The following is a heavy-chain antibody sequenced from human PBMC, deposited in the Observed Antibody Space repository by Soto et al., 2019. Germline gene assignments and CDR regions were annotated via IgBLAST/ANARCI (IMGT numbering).Heavy chain of an antibody. CDR2: IHYTGYT. J-gene: IGHJ4*02. CDR1: GDSISGYY. V-gene: IGHV4-59*01. CDR3: ARETSASGLPFDY. D-gene: IGHD2-2*01. Sequence: PSETLSLTCTVSGDSISGYYWIWIRQPPGKGLEWIGCIHYTGYTTYNPSLKSRVTMSVDTSKKQFSLKLTPVTAADTAVYYCARETSASGLPFDYWGQGALVTVSS.